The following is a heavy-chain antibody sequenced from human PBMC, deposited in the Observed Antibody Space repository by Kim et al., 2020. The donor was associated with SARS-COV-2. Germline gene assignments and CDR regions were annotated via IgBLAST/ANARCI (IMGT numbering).Heavy chain of an antibody. V-gene: IGHV3-66*01. CDR2: IYSGGNT. J-gene: IGHJ1*01. Sequence: GGSLRLSCAASGYTVTYSYMGWVRQAPGKGLEWVSFIYSGGNTIYADSVKGRLIISRDHSKNTLYLQMNSLRAGDTAVYYCATVVFYYDAGYFNNWGQGTLVIVSS. D-gene: IGHD3-22*01. CDR1: GYTVTYSY. CDR3: ATVVFYYDAGYFNN.